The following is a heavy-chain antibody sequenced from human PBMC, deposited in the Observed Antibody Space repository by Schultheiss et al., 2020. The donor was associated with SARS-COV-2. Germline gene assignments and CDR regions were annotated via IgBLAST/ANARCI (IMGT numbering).Heavy chain of an antibody. CDR3: AKGLRDGYNYVDDAFDI. D-gene: IGHD5-24*01. Sequence: GGSLRLSCAASGFTFSSYGMHWVRQAPGKGLEWVAVISYDGSNKYYADSVKGRFTISRDNSKNTLYLQMNSLRAEDTAVYYCAKGLRDGYNYVDDAFDIWGLGTMVTVSS. V-gene: IGHV3-30*18. CDR2: ISYDGSNK. J-gene: IGHJ3*02. CDR1: GFTFSSYG.